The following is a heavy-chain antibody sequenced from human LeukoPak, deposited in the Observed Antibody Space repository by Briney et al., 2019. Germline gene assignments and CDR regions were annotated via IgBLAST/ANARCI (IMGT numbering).Heavy chain of an antibody. CDR1: GFSFNNYA. CDR2: IIGSSGSK. Sequence: GGSLRLSCVASGFSFNNYAMNWVRQAPGKGLEWVSLIIGSSGSKFYADSVKGRFTIYRDKSKNTLYLQMNSLRAEDTAVYYCAKGAYDYIEIAYFDYWGQGSLVTVSS. CDR3: AKGAYDYIEIAYFDY. D-gene: IGHD5-12*01. V-gene: IGHV3-23*01. J-gene: IGHJ4*02.